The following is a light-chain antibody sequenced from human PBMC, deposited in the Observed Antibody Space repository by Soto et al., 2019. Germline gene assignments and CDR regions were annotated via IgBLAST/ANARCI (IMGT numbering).Light chain of an antibody. CDR1: SSNFGEGYD. V-gene: IGLV1-40*01. CDR2: DNA. Sequence: QSVLTQPPSVSGVPGQRVIISCTGTSSNFGEGYDAHWYQQLPGKPPKLVIYDNAKRPSRVPDRFSGSRSGTSASLAITGLQAEDEADFYCQAYDRSLSGWVFGGGTKVTVL. J-gene: IGLJ3*02. CDR3: QAYDRSLSGWV.